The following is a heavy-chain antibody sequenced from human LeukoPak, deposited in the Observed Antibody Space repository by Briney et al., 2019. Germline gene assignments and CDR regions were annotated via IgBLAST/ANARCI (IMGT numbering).Heavy chain of an antibody. J-gene: IGHJ6*03. CDR1: GYTFTGYY. CDR2: INPNSGGT. CDR3: ARGSIMWNYGIAYYYYMDV. V-gene: IGHV1-2*02. D-gene: IGHD1-7*01. Sequence: ASVKVSCKASGYTFTGYYMHWVRQAPGQGLEWMGWINPNSGGTNYAQKFQGRVTMTRDTSISTAYMELSRLRSDDTAVYYCARGSIMWNYGIAYYYYMDVWGKGTTVTVSS.